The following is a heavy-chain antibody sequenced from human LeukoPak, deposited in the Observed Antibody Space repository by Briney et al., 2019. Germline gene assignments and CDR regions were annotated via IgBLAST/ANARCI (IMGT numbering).Heavy chain of an antibody. J-gene: IGHJ3*02. Sequence: WIRQPPGKGLEWIGSIYYSGSTYYNPSLKSRVTISVDTSKNQFSLKLSSVTAADTAVYYCARVPNYYDSSGYYIGAFDIWGQGTMVTVSS. CDR2: IYYSGST. V-gene: IGHV4-39*07. CDR3: ARVPNYYDSSGYYIGAFDI. D-gene: IGHD3-22*01.